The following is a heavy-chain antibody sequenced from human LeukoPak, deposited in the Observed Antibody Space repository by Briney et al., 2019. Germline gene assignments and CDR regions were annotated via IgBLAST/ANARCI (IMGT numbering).Heavy chain of an antibody. CDR3: ARDQYSSTWYRGAFDV. CDR1: GFTFSSYW. Sequence: GGSLRLSCAASGFTFSSYWMHWVRQAPGEGLVWVSRINPDGGITTYADTVKGRFTISRDNAKSTLYLQMNSLRAEDTAVYYCARDQYSSTWYRGAFDVWGQGTMVSVSS. D-gene: IGHD6-13*01. V-gene: IGHV3-74*01. J-gene: IGHJ3*01. CDR2: INPDGGIT.